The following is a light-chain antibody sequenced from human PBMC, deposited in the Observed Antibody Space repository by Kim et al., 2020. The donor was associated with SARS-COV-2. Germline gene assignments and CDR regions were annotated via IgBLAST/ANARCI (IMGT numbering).Light chain of an antibody. J-gene: IGKJ2*01. CDR3: QQYNNWLYT. Sequence: EIVMTQSPAPLSVSPGERATLSCRASQSVSSNLAWYQQKPGQAPRLLIYGASTRATGIPARFSGSGSGTEFTLTISSLQSEDFAVYYCQQYNNWLYTFGQGTKLE. CDR2: GAS. V-gene: IGKV3-15*01. CDR1: QSVSSN.